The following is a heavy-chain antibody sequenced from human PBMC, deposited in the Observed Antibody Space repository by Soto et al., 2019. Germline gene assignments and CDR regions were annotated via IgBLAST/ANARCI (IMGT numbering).Heavy chain of an antibody. J-gene: IGHJ4*02. D-gene: IGHD4-17*01. V-gene: IGHV4-59*08. CDR3: ASPRGYGDYELDY. CDR1: GGSISSYY. CDR2: IYYSGST. Sequence: SETLSLTCTVSGGSISSYYWSWIRQPPGKGLEWIGYIYYSGSTNYNPSLKSRVTISVDTSKNQFSLKLSSVTAADTAVYYCASPRGYGDYELDYWGQGTLVTVSS.